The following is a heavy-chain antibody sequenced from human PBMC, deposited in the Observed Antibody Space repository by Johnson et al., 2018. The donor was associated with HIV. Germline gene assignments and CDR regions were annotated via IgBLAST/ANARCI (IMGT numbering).Heavy chain of an antibody. D-gene: IGHD3-22*01. CDR1: EFTYSDFY. Sequence: VQLVESGGGLVQPGGSLRLSCAASEFTYSDFYINWNGGSTTYADSVKGRFIISRDNAKNSLYLQMNSLRDEDTAFYYCARGRLISMIVSAGAFDIWGQGTMVTVSS. J-gene: IGHJ3*02. V-gene: IGHV3-20*04. CDR2: WNGGST. CDR3: ARGRLISMIVSAGAFDI.